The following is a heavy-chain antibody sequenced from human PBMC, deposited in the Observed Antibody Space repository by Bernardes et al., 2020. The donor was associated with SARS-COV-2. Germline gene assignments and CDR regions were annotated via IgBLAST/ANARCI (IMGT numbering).Heavy chain of an antibody. D-gene: IGHD3-22*01. CDR1: GGSFSGYY. CDR2: INHSGST. J-gene: IGHJ5*02. CDR3: AGPDDYYDSSGYYGFWRWLDP. Sequence: SETLSLTCAVYGGSFSGYYWSWIRQPPGKGLEWIGEINHSGSTNYNPSLKSRVTISVDTSKNQFALKLSSVTAADTAVYYCAGPDDYYDSSGYYGFWRWLDPWGQGTLVTVSS. V-gene: IGHV4-34*01.